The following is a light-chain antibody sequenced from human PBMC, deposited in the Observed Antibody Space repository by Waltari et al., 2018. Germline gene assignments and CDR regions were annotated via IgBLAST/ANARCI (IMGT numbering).Light chain of an antibody. CDR1: QNINHF. CDR3: QQSYIVPPWT. J-gene: IGKJ1*01. V-gene: IGKV1-39*01. CDR2: AAS. Sequence: DIQMTQSPSSLSASVVDRVTITCRTSQNINHFLNWYQQKPVEAPHLLIYAASSLQSGVPSRFSGSGSGTDFTLTMSNLQPEDLATYYCQQSYIVPPWTFGQGTKVEIK.